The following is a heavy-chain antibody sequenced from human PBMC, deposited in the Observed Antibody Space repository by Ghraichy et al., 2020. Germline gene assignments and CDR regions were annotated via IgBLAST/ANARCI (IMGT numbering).Heavy chain of an antibody. V-gene: IGHV4-39*01. CDR2: IYFSGST. D-gene: IGHD1-26*01. J-gene: IGHJ6*03. Sequence: SETLSLTCTVSGGSMSSTSHYWGWIRQPPGKGLEWIGTIYFSGSTYYSPSLKSRVTTSVDTSKNQFSLQLRSVTAADTAVYYCARHPRIEGAKYFYYYMDVWGKGTTVTVSS. CDR1: GGSMSSTSHY. CDR3: ARHPRIEGAKYFYYYMDV.